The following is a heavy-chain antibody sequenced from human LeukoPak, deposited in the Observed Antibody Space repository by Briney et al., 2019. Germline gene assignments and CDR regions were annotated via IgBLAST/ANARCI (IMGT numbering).Heavy chain of an antibody. Sequence: ASVKVSCKASGYTFTNYDFNWVRQATGQGLEWMGWMNPNSGATGYAQKFQGRVTMTRDTSINTAYMELSSLRSEDTAVYYCARVPEYCSGGSCYPYYFDYWGQGTLVTVSS. CDR1: GYTFTNYD. J-gene: IGHJ4*02. D-gene: IGHD2-15*01. V-gene: IGHV1-8*01. CDR2: MNPNSGAT. CDR3: ARVPEYCSGGSCYPYYFDY.